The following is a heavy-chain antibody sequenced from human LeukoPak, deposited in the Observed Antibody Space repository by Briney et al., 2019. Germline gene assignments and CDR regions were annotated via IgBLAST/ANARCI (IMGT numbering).Heavy chain of an antibody. J-gene: IGHJ2*01. CDR1: GGSISSYY. D-gene: IGHD6-6*01. CDR2: IYYSGST. V-gene: IGHV4-59*01. CDR3: ARSSIGDWFFDL. Sequence: SETLSLTCTVSGGSISSYYWSWIRQPPGKGLEWIGYIYYSGSTKYNPSLKSRVTISVDTSKNQFSLRLNSVTAADTAVYYCARSSIGDWFFDLWGRGTLVTVSS.